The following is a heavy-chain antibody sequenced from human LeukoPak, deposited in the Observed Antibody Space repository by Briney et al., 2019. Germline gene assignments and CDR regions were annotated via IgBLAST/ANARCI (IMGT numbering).Heavy chain of an antibody. CDR1: GFTVSSDS. J-gene: IGHJ4*02. CDR3: ARRAGAYSHPYDY. V-gene: IGHV3-53*01. D-gene: IGHD4/OR15-4a*01. CDR2: IYSGTT. Sequence: GGSLRLSCTVSGFTVSSDSMSWVRQAPGKGLEWVSFIYSGTTHYSDSVKGRFTISRDNSKNTLYLQMNSLRAEDTAVYYCARRAGAYSHPYDYWGQGTLVTVSS.